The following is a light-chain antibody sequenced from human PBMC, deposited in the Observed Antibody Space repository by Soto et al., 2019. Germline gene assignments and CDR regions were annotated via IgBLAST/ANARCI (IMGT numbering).Light chain of an antibody. CDR2: DAS. CDR3: QQRRNWPPL. V-gene: IGKV3-11*01. Sequence: EIVLTQSPATLSLSPGERATLSCRASQSVSSYLAWYQQKPGQAPRLLIYDASNRATGIPARFSGSGSGTNFTLTTSTQEPEDFAVYYCQQRRNWPPLFGKGTKV. CDR1: QSVSSY. J-gene: IGKJ1*01.